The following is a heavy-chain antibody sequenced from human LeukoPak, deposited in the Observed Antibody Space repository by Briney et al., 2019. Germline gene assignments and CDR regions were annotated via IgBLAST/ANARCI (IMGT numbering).Heavy chain of an antibody. CDR3: VIVRGYFDSSGSDY. V-gene: IGHV3-64D*06. CDR1: GFTFSSYT. Sequence: SGGSLRLSCSASGFTFSSYTIHWVRQAPGKGLEFVSAITSNGGSAYYADSVKGRFTISRDNSKNTVYLQMSSLGAEDTAVYYCVIVRGYFDSSGSDYWGQGTLVTVSS. CDR2: ITSNGGSA. J-gene: IGHJ4*02. D-gene: IGHD3-9*01.